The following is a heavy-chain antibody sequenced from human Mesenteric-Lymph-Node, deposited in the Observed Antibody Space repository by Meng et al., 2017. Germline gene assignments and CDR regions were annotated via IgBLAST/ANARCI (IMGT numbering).Heavy chain of an antibody. Sequence: SETLSLTCAVYGGSFSGYYWSWIRQPPGKGLEWIGEINHSGSTNYNPSLKSRVTISVDTSKNQFSLKLSSVTAADKAVYYCARGVCSSNSCYARYYYGMDVWGQGTTVTVSS. V-gene: IGHV4-34*01. J-gene: IGHJ6*02. D-gene: IGHD2-2*01. CDR2: INHSGST. CDR1: GGSFSGYY. CDR3: ARGVCSSNSCYARYYYGMDV.